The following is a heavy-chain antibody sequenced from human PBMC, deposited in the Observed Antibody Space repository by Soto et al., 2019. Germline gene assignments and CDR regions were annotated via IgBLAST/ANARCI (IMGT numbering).Heavy chain of an antibody. V-gene: IGHV3-21*01. D-gene: IGHD1-1*01. Sequence: EVQLVESGGGLVKPEGSLRLSCAASGFTFSGFTMNWVRQTPEKGLEWISSINSGSSFIYYADSVRGRFTISRDDAKNSLYLQMNSLSAGDTALYYCARETESHSWNDGLMDVWGQGTTVIVSS. CDR1: GFTFSGFT. J-gene: IGHJ6*02. CDR3: ARETESHSWNDGLMDV. CDR2: INSGSSFI.